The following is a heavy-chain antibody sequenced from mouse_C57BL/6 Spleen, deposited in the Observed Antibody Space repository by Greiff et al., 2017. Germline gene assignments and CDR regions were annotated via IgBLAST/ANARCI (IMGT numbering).Heavy chain of an antibody. J-gene: IGHJ2*01. D-gene: IGHD1-1*01. V-gene: IGHV1-50*01. CDR3: AIITTVVARDY. CDR2: IDPSDSYT. CDR1: GYTFTSYW. Sequence: QVQLQQPGAELVKPRASVTLSCKASGYTFTSYWMQWVKQRPGQGLEWIGEIDPSDSYTNYNQKFKGKATLTVDTSSSTAYMQLSSLTSEDSAVYYCAIITTVVARDYWGQGTTLTVSS.